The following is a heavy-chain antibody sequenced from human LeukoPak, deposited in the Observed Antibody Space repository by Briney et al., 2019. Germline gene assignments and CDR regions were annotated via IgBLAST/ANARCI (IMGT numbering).Heavy chain of an antibody. CDR2: INPDSGGT. Sequence: EASVKVSCKASGYPCTGYYLHWVRQAPGQGHEWMGWINPDSGGTNYAQQFQGRVTMTRDTSISTAYMELSSRRSDDTAVYYCARVLEWELLRDWGQGILVTVSS. CDR1: GYPCTGYY. CDR3: ARVLEWELLRD. V-gene: IGHV1-2*02. J-gene: IGHJ4*02. D-gene: IGHD1-26*01.